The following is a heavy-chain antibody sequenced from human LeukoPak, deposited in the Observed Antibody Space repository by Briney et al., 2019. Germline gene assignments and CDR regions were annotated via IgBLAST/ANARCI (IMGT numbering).Heavy chain of an antibody. V-gene: IGHV1-2*06. D-gene: IGHD3-9*01. Sequence: ASVKVSCKASGYTFTGYYMHWVRQAPGQGLEWMGRINPNSGGTNYAQKFQGRVTMTRDTSISTAYMELSRLRSDDTALYYCARDDWGDYWYFDLWGRGTLVTVSS. CDR2: INPNSGGT. J-gene: IGHJ2*01. CDR3: ARDDWGDYWYFDL. CDR1: GYTFTGYY.